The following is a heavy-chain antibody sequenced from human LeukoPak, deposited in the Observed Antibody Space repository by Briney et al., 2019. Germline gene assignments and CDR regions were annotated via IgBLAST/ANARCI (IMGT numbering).Heavy chain of an antibody. V-gene: IGHV1-18*01. Sequence: GSSVKVSCKASGGTFSSYGISWVRQAPGQGLEWMGWISAYMGNTNYAQKLQRSVTMTTDTSTSPAPMELRSLRSDDTAVYYCARLPDTAMATDRDYWGQGTLVTVSS. CDR1: GGTFSSYG. CDR3: ARLPDTAMATDRDY. D-gene: IGHD5-18*01. J-gene: IGHJ4*02. CDR2: ISAYMGNT.